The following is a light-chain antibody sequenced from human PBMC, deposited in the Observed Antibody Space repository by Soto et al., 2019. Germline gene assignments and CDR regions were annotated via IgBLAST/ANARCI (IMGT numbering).Light chain of an antibody. V-gene: IGKV1-12*01. CDR2: AAS. CDR1: EDISTW. J-gene: IGKJ1*01. Sequence: DIQMTQSPSSVSASVGDRVTITCRSSEDISTWLAWYQQKPGKAPKLLIYAASSLQSGVPSRFSGSGSGTDFTLSISSLQPEDFATYYCHQTYGKHRTFGQGTKVDIK. CDR3: HQTYGKHRT.